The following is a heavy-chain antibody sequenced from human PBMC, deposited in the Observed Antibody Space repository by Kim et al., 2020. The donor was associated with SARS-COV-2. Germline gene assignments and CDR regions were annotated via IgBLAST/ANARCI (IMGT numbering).Heavy chain of an antibody. CDR2: IYYSGNT. CDR1: GGSISSYY. V-gene: IGHV4-59*08. CDR3: ARRRSNFDL. Sequence: SETLSLTCTVYGGSISSYYWSWIRQPPGKGLEWIGYIYYSGNTNYQSSLRGRVTISIDTSRNQFSLKLTSVTAADTAVYYCARRRSNFDLWGRGTLATVS. J-gene: IGHJ2*01.